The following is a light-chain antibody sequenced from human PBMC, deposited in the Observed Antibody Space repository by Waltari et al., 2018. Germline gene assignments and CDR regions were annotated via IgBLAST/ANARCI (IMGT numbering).Light chain of an antibody. V-gene: IGKV3-15*01. CDR2: GTP. J-gene: IGKJ1*01. CDR3: QQYYQWPWT. CDR1: QSVSGQ. Sequence: EVVMTQSPATLSMSPGERATLSCRASQSVSGQVAWYQHKVGQAPRLLMFGTPIRATGVPGIFSGSGSGTEFTLTITNLRSEDFAVYYCQQYYQWPWTFGQGTKVEIK.